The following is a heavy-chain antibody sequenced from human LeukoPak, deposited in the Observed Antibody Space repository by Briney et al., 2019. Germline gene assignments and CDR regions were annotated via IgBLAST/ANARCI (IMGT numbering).Heavy chain of an antibody. J-gene: IGHJ4*02. CDR3: ARVAYDSSGYSLDY. CDR1: GFTFSSYS. V-gene: IGHV3-21*01. CDR2: ISGSSSYI. D-gene: IGHD3-22*01. Sequence: GGSLRLSCAASGFTFSSYSMNWVRQAPGKGLEWVSSISGSSSYIYYADSVKGRFTISRDNAKNSLYLQMNSLRAEDTAVYYCARVAYDSSGYSLDYWGQGTLVTVSS.